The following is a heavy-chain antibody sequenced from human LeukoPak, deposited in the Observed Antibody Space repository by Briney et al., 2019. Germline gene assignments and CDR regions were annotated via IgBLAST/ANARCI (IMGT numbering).Heavy chain of an antibody. CDR1: GGSISSGGYY. CDR3: ARANYYGSGSYYHNYYYYYNMDV. V-gene: IGHV4-39*07. Sequence: PSETLSLTCTVSGGSISSGGYYWSWIRQPPGKGLEWIGEVNHSGNTNYNPSLKSRVTISVDTSKNQFSLKLSSVTAADTAVYYCARANYYGSGSYYHNYYYYYNMDVWGQGTTVTVSS. CDR2: VNHSGNT. D-gene: IGHD3-10*01. J-gene: IGHJ6*02.